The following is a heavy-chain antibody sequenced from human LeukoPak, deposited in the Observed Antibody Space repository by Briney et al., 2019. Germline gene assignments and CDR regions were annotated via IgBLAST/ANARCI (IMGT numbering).Heavy chain of an antibody. D-gene: IGHD5-24*01. CDR3: AKDQRVEMATIFDY. CDR1: GFTVSSNY. J-gene: IGHJ4*02. Sequence: GGSLRLSCAASGFTVSSNYMSWVRQAPGKGLEWVSVIYSGGSTYYADSVKGRFTISRDNSKNTLYLQMNSLRAEDTAVYYCAKDQRVEMATIFDYWGQGTLVTVSS. V-gene: IGHV3-53*01. CDR2: IYSGGST.